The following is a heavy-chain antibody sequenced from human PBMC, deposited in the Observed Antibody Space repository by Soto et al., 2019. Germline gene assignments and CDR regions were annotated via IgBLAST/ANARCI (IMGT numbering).Heavy chain of an antibody. D-gene: IGHD1-26*01. V-gene: IGHV1-18*01. J-gene: IGHJ6*02. Sequence: ASVKVSCKASGYTFTSYVISWVRQAPGQGLEWMGWISAYNGNTNYAQKLQGRVTMATDTSTSTAYMELRSLRSDDTAVYYCARNRYSGSYYYYGMDVWGQGTTVTVSS. CDR2: ISAYNGNT. CDR1: GYTFTSYV. CDR3: ARNRYSGSYYYYGMDV.